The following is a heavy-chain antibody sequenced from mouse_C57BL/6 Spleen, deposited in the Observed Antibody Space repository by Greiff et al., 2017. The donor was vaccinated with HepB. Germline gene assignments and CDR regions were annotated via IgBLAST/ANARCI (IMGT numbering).Heavy chain of an antibody. CDR2: IDPSDSYT. V-gene: IGHV1-59*01. CDR1: GYTFTSYW. J-gene: IGHJ4*01. Sequence: QVQLQQPGAELVRPGTSVKLSCKASGYTFTSYWMHWVKQSPGQGLEWIGVIDPSDSYTNYNQKFKGKATLTVDTSSSTAYMQLSSLTSEDSAVYYCARSLPLDYYAMDYWGQGTSVTVSS. CDR3: ARSLPLDYYAMDY. D-gene: IGHD6-1*01.